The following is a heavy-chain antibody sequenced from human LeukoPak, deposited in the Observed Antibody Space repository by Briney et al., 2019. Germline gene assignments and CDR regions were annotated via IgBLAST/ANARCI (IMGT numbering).Heavy chain of an antibody. J-gene: IGHJ4*02. CDR3: AKDAVAPGSGGDFFDY. V-gene: IGHV3-23*01. Sequence: GGSLRLSCAASGFTFSTFAMTWVCQAPGKGLEWVSTITRSGSTYYADSVKGRFTISRDNFKNTLYLQMNSLRADDTAVYSCAKDAVAPGSGGDFFDYWGQGTLVTVSS. D-gene: IGHD3-10*01. CDR2: ITRSGST. CDR1: GFTFSTFA.